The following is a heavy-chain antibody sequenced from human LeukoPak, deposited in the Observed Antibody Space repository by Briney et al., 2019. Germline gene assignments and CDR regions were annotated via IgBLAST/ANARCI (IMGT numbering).Heavy chain of an antibody. J-gene: IGHJ6*02. CDR1: GFTFSSYA. D-gene: IGHD6-13*01. CDR2: ISGSGGST. CDR3: ARLHGSSWSSVYGMDV. Sequence: GGSLRLSCAASGFTFSSYAMSWVRQAPGKGLEWVSAISGSGGSTYYADSVKGRFTISGDNSKNTLYLQMNSLRAEDTAVYYCARLHGSSWSSVYGMDVWGQGTTVTVS. V-gene: IGHV3-23*01.